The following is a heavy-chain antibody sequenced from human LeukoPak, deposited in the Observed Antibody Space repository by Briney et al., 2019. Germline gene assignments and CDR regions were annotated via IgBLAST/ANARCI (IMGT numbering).Heavy chain of an antibody. J-gene: IGHJ4*02. V-gene: IGHV3-23*01. CDR3: ARSLWPEDY. D-gene: IGHD5-18*01. CDR2: ISGSGGST. Sequence: PGGSLRLSCAVTGFTFSSYVMSWVRQAPGKGLEWVSSISGSGGSTYYADSVKGRFTISRDNSKKTLYLQMNSLRADDTAVYYCARSLWPEDYWGQGILVTVSS. CDR1: GFTFSSYV.